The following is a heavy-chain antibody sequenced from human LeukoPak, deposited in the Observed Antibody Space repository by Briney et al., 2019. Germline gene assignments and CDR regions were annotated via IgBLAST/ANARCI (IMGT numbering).Heavy chain of an antibody. V-gene: IGHV4-4*02. Sequence: SGTLSLTCAVSGGSISSSNWWSWVRQPPGKGLEWIGEIYHSGSTNYNPSLKSRVTISVDKSKNQFSLKLSSVTAADTALYYCARGGGYYDSSGYALLYYWGQGTLVTVSS. CDR3: ARGGGYYDSSGYALLYY. CDR1: GGSISSSNW. J-gene: IGHJ4*02. D-gene: IGHD3-22*01. CDR2: IYHSGST.